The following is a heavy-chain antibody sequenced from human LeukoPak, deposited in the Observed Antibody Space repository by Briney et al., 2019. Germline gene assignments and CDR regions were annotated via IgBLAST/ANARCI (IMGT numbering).Heavy chain of an antibody. V-gene: IGHV3-30*02. CDR3: ATDLGAGGYFDY. CDR1: GFTFNNFA. D-gene: IGHD3-10*01. CDR2: IRYDGSIK. Sequence: GSLRLSCAASGFTFNNFAMHWVRQAPGKGLEWVAFIRYDGSIKYYEDSVKGRFTISRDNSKNTLYLQMNSLRVEDTAVYYCATDLGAGGYFDYWGQGTLVTVSS. J-gene: IGHJ4*02.